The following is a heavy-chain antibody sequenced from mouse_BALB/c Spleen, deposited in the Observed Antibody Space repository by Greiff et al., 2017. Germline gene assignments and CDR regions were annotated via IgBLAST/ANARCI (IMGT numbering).Heavy chain of an antibody. CDR1: GYSITSDYA. V-gene: IGHV3-2*02. Sequence: EVKLMESGPGLVKPSQSLSLTCTVTGYSITSDYAWNWIRQFPGNKLEWMGYISYSGSTSYNPSLKSRISITRDTSKNQFFLQLNSVTTEDTATYFCANLRPFAYWGQGTLVTVSA. CDR3: ANLRPFAY. CDR2: ISYSGST. J-gene: IGHJ3*01. D-gene: IGHD1-2*01.